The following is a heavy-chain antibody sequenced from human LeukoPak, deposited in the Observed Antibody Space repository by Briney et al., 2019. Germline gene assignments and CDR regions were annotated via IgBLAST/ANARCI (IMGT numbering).Heavy chain of an antibody. CDR3: ATSRTSDY. CDR2: IGGNSRSI. D-gene: IGHD1-14*01. V-gene: IGHV3-21*04. J-gene: IGHJ4*02. CDR1: GFTLSRHS. Sequence: GGSLRLSCTASGFTLSRHSMNWVRQAPGKGLEWVSSIGGNSRSIFYADSVKGRSTISRDNAEKSLYLQMNSLRAADTAVYYCATSRTSDYWGQGTLVTVSS.